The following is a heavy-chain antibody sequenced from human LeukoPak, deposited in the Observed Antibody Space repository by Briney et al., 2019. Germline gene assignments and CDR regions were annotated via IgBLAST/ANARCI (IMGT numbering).Heavy chain of an antibody. Sequence: SVKVSCKASGGTFSSYAISWVRQAPGQGLEWMGRIIPIFGIANYAQNFQGRVTITADKSTSTAYMELSSLRSEDTAVYYCARASEPTYYYDSSGYYYGDPHDYWGQGNLVTVSS. CDR2: IIPIFGIA. CDR3: ARASEPTYYYDSSGYYYGDPHDY. CDR1: GGTFSSYA. V-gene: IGHV1-69*04. D-gene: IGHD3-22*01. J-gene: IGHJ4*02.